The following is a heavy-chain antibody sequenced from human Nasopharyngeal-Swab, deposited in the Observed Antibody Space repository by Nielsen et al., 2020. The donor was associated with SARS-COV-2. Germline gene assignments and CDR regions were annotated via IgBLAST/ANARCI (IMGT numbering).Heavy chain of an antibody. D-gene: IGHD4-23*01. CDR3: ASPATVVTLDAFDI. Sequence: ASVKVSCKASGYTFTSYGISWVRQAPGQGLEWMGRISAYNGNTNYAQKLQGRVTMTTDTSTSTAYMELRSLRSDDTAVYYCASPATVVTLDAFDIWGQGTMVTVSS. CDR2: ISAYNGNT. CDR1: GYTFTSYG. J-gene: IGHJ3*02. V-gene: IGHV1-18*01.